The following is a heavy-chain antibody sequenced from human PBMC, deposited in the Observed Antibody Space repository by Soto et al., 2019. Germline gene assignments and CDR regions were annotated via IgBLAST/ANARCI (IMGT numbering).Heavy chain of an antibody. CDR3: AHRLTYYYDSSGYADQYNWFDP. CDR2: IYWNDDK. J-gene: IGHJ5*02. D-gene: IGHD3-22*01. V-gene: IGHV2-5*01. CDR1: GFSLSTSGVG. Sequence: SGPTLVKPTQTLTLTCTFSGFSLSTSGVGVGWIRQPPGKALEWLALIYWNDDKRYSPSLKSRLTITKDTSKNQVVLTMTNMDPVDTATYYCAHRLTYYYDSSGYADQYNWFDPWGQGTLVTVSS.